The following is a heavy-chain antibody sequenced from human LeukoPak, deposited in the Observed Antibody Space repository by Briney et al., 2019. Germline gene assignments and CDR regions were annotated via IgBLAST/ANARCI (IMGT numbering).Heavy chain of an antibody. D-gene: IGHD4-11*01. CDR1: GFIFSSYW. V-gene: IGHV3-7*01. CDR2: IKQDGSEK. J-gene: IGHJ4*02. Sequence: GGSLRLSCAASGFIFSSYWMSWLRQAPGKGLEWVANIKQDGSEKYYVDSVKGRFTISRDNDKNSLYLQMNSLRAEDTAVYYCAREALRVTPYYFDYWGQGTLVTVSS. CDR3: AREALRVTPYYFDY.